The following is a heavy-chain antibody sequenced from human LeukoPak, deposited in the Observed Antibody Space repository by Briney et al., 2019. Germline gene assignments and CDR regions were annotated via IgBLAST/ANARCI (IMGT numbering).Heavy chain of an antibody. CDR2: IIPIFGTA. J-gene: IGHJ4*02. D-gene: IGHD1-26*01. V-gene: IGHV1-69*05. Sequence: SVNVSCKASGGTFSSYAISWVRQAPGEGLEWMGGIIPIFGTANYAQKFQGRVTITTDESTSTAYMELSRLRSEDAAVYFCARVRVVGATVDHDCWGQGTLVTVSA. CDR3: ARVRVVGATVDHDC. CDR1: GGTFSSYA.